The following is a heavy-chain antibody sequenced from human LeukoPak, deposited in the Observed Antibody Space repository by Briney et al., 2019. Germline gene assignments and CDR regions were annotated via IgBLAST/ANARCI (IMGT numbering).Heavy chain of an antibody. Sequence: SETLSLTCTVSGGSISSSSYYWGWIRQPPGKGLEWIGGIYYSGSTYYNPSLKSRVTISVDTSKNQFSLKLSSVTAADTAVYYCARDRSYHPNWLDPWGQGTLVTVSS. D-gene: IGHD3-10*01. J-gene: IGHJ5*02. CDR1: GGSISSSSYY. CDR3: ARDRSYHPNWLDP. V-gene: IGHV4-39*07. CDR2: IYYSGST.